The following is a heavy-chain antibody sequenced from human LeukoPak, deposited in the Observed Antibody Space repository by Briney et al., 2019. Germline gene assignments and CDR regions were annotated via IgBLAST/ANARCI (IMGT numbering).Heavy chain of an antibody. D-gene: IGHD3-22*01. J-gene: IGHJ4*02. V-gene: IGHV1-18*01. CDR1: GGTFSSYS. CDR3: ARVRGYYDSSGYSHFDY. CDR2: ISAYNGNT. Sequence: ASVKVSCKAFGGTFSSYSISWVRQAPGQGLEWMGWISAYNGNTNYAQKLQGRVTMTTDTSTSTAYMELRSLRSDDTAVYYCARVRGYYDSSGYSHFDYWGQGTLVTVSS.